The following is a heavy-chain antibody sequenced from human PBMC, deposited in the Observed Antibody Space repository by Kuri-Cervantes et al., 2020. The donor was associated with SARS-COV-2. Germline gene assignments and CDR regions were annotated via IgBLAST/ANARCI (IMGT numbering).Heavy chain of an antibody. V-gene: IGHV3-48*01. CDR3: ASKHLYDIIVESDSYLKVAYYYMDV. D-gene: IGHD2-21*01. CDR2: ISSSSSTI. J-gene: IGHJ6*03. Sequence: GESLKISCAASGFTFSSYSMNWVRQAPGKGLEWVSYISSSSSTIYYADSVEGRFTISRDNSKNTLFLQMDSLRAEDTAVYYCASKHLYDIIVESDSYLKVAYYYMDVWGKGTTVTVSS. CDR1: GFTFSSYS.